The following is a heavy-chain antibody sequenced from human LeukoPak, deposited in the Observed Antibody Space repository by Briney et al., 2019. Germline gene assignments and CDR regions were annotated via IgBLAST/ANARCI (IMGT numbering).Heavy chain of an antibody. CDR1: GYSISSGYY. CDR3: ARQSRYVGATTSAY. J-gene: IGHJ4*02. D-gene: IGHD1-26*01. CDR2: IYHSGST. Sequence: SETLSLTCAVSGYSISSGYYWGWIRQPPGKGLEWIGSIYHSGSTYYNPSLKSRVTIPVDTSKNQFSLKLSSVTAADTAVYYCARQSRYVGATTSAYWGQGTLVTVSS. V-gene: IGHV4-38-2*01.